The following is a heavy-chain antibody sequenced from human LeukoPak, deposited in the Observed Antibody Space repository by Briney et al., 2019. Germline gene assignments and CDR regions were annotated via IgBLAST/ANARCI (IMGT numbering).Heavy chain of an antibody. CDR1: GGSISSHY. CDR2: IYYSGGT. J-gene: IGHJ6*03. V-gene: IGHV4-59*11. CDR3: ARTYSSSWSDYYYMDV. Sequence: PSETLSLTCTVSGGSISSHYWSWIRQPPGKGLEWIGYIYYSGGTNYNPSLKSRVTISVDTSKNQFSLKLSSVTAADTAVYYCARTYSSSWSDYYYMDVWGKGTTVTVSS. D-gene: IGHD6-13*01.